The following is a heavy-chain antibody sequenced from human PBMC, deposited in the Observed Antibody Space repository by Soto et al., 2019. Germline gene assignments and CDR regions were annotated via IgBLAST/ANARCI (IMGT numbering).Heavy chain of an antibody. CDR1: GFTFDTYG. J-gene: IGHJ5*02. D-gene: IGHD3-3*01. CDR2: TSWDEGSK. CDR3: AREGTGGDSWGYH. V-gene: IGHV3-30*03. Sequence: QVQLVASGGGVVQPGRSLSLSCAASGFTFDTYGMHWVRQAPGKGLEWLAVTSWDEGSKYYADSVKGRFTISRDNSKNTLYLQMDSLRPEDTAIYYCAREGTGGDSWGYHWGQGTLVTVSS.